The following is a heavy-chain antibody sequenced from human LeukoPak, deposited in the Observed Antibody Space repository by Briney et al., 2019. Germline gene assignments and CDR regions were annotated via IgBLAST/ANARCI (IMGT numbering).Heavy chain of an antibody. CDR3: ARDLVSAGFDI. V-gene: IGHV7-4-1*02. CDR1: GYTFSSHA. Sequence: ASVKVSCKAFGYTFSSHAMNWVRQAPGQGLELMGWINTNTGIPTYAQCFAGRFVFSLDTSVTTAYLQITSPKAEDTAVYYCARDLVSAGFDIWGQGTMVTVSS. D-gene: IGHD6-6*01. J-gene: IGHJ3*02. CDR2: INTNTGIP.